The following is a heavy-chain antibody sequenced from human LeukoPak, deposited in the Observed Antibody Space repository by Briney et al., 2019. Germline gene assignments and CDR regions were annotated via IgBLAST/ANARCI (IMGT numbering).Heavy chain of an antibody. J-gene: IGHJ4*02. CDR1: GYSINSAFY. CDR2: VFHRGTT. Sequence: PSETLSLTCTVSGYSINSAFYWGWIRVPPGKGLEWIGSVFHRGTTYYNSSLKSRVNISIDTSKNQFSLKLNSLTAEDTAMYYCVRDAGGRGYFDYWGQGTLVTVSS. CDR3: VRDAGGRGYFDY. V-gene: IGHV4-38-2*02. D-gene: IGHD3-16*01.